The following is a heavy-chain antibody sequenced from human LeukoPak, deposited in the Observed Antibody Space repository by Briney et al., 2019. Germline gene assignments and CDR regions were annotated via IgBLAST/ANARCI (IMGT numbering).Heavy chain of an antibody. Sequence: SETLSLTCTVSGGSISSYYWSWIRQPPGKGLEWIGYIYYSGSTNYNPSLKSRVTISVDTSKNQFSLKLSSVTAADTAVYYCARGGYSYGPFDYWGQGTLVTVSS. V-gene: IGHV4-59*01. CDR1: GGSISSYY. J-gene: IGHJ4*02. CDR3: ARGGYSYGPFDY. D-gene: IGHD5-18*01. CDR2: IYYSGST.